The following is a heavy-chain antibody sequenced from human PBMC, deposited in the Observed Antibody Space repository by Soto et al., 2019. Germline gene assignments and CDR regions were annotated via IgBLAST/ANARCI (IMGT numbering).Heavy chain of an antibody. V-gene: IGHV3-30*18. D-gene: IGHD3-22*01. Sequence: QVQLVESGGGVVQPGRSLRLSCAVSGFTFSSYGMHWVRQAPGKGLEWVAVIAYDGSNKYYADSVKGRFTISRDNSKNTLYLQMNSLRAEDTAVYYCAKDLHVANYDASGLFDYWGQGTLVTVSS. CDR2: IAYDGSNK. CDR3: AKDLHVANYDASGLFDY. J-gene: IGHJ4*02. CDR1: GFTFSSYG.